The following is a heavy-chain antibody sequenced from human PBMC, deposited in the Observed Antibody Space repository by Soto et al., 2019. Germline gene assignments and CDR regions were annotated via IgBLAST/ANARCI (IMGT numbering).Heavy chain of an antibody. CDR3: ARDWPTGTRLSDYYYYMDV. V-gene: IGHV3-11*01. CDR2: ISSSGSTT. CDR1: GFTFTDYY. Sequence: QVQLVESGGGLVKPGGSLKLSCAASGFTFTDYYMSWMRQAPGKGLEWVSYISSSGSTTYYADSVKGRFTISRDNAQNSIYLQMNSLRAEDTAVYYCARDWPTGTRLSDYYYYMDVWGKGTTVTVSS. J-gene: IGHJ6*03. D-gene: IGHD1-7*01.